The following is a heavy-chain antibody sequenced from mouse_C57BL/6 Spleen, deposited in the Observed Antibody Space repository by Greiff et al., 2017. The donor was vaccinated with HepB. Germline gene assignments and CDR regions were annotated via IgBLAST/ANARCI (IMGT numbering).Heavy chain of an antibody. CDR1: GYSFTSYY. D-gene: IGHD2-1*01. Sequence: VQGVESGPELVKPGASVKISCKASGYSFTSYYIHWVKQRPGQGLEWIGWIYPGSGNTKYNEKFKGKATLTADTSSSTAYMQLSSLTSEDSAVYYCAKIYYGNYDAMDYWGQGTSVTVSS. CDR2: IYPGSGNT. V-gene: IGHV1-66*01. CDR3: AKIYYGNYDAMDY. J-gene: IGHJ4*01.